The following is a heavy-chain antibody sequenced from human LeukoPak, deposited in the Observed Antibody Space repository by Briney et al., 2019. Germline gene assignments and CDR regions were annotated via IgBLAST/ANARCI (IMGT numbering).Heavy chain of an antibody. CDR2: INPSGGST. D-gene: IGHD6-13*01. CDR3: ARGAIRRQQLANQFDY. CDR1: GYTFTIYY. J-gene: IGHJ4*02. Sequence: ASVTVSYKASGYTFTIYYMHWVRQAPGQGLEWMGIINPSGGSTSYAQKFQGRVTMTRDTSTNTVYMELSSLRSEDTTVYYCARGAIRRQQLANQFDYWGQGTLVTVSS. V-gene: IGHV1-46*01.